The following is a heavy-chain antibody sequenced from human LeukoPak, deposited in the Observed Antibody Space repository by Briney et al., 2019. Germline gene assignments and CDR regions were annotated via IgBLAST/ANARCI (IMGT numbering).Heavy chain of an antibody. Sequence: SETLSLTCTVSGGSISSGSYYWSWIRQPAGKGLEWIGRIYTSGSTNYNPSLKSRVTISVDTSKNQFSLKLSSVTAADTAVYYCARVTPIFPKHPREMATIYYYYYYMDVWGKGTTVTISS. CDR1: GGSISSGSYY. J-gene: IGHJ6*03. CDR2: IYTSGST. CDR3: ARVTPIFPKHPREMATIYYYYYYMDV. D-gene: IGHD5-24*01. V-gene: IGHV4-61*02.